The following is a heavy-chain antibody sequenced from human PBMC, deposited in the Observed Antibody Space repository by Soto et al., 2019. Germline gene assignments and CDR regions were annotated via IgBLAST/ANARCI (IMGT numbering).Heavy chain of an antibody. J-gene: IGHJ5*02. CDR1: GYSFTSYW. CDR3: ARRVYSSSWPKGNWFDP. V-gene: IGHV5-10-1*01. CDR2: IDPSDSYT. D-gene: IGHD6-13*01. Sequence: LGESLKISCKGSGYSFTSYWISWVRQMPGKGLEWMGRIDPSDSYTNYSPSFQGHVTISADKSISTAYLQWSSLKASDTAMYYCARRVYSSSWPKGNWFDPWGQGTLVTVSS.